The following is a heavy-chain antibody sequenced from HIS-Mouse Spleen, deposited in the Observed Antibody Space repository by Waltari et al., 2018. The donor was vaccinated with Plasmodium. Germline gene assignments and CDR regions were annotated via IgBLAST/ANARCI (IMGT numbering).Heavy chain of an antibody. CDR3: AKDRRSSSWYVDY. J-gene: IGHJ4*02. Sequence: QVQLVESGGGVVQPGRSLRLSCAASGFPFSSYGMHWVRQATGKGLEWVAVISYDGSNKYYADSVKGRFTISRDNSKNTLYLQMNSLRAEDTAVYYCAKDRRSSSWYVDYWGQGTLVTVSS. V-gene: IGHV3-30*18. CDR2: ISYDGSNK. D-gene: IGHD6-13*01. CDR1: GFPFSSYG.